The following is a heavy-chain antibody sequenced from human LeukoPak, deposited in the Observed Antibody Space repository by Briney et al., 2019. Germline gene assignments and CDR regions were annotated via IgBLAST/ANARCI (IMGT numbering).Heavy chain of an antibody. CDR1: GFTFDDYA. CDR3: AKDIESEGFGELLGPVDY. Sequence: GRSLRLSCAASGFTFDDYAMHWVRQAPGKGLEWVSGISWNSGSIGYADSVKGQFTISRDNAKNSLYLQMNSLRAEDTALYYCAKDIESEGFGELLGPVDYWGQGTLVTVSS. CDR2: ISWNSGSI. J-gene: IGHJ4*02. V-gene: IGHV3-9*01. D-gene: IGHD3-10*01.